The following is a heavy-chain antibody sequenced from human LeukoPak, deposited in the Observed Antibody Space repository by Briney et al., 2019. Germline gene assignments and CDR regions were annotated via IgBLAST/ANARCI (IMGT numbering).Heavy chain of an antibody. CDR3: ERVSTPSAYDPFDF. Sequence: GESLKISCKGSGYSFTSHWIGWVRQMPWKGLEWMGIIYPGDFDTRYSPYFQGHVTISADKSISTAYLQWSSLKASATAMYYCERVSTPSAYDPFDFWGQGTLVTVSS. CDR2: IYPGDFDT. V-gene: IGHV5-51*01. CDR1: GYSFTSHW. J-gene: IGHJ4*02. D-gene: IGHD5-12*01.